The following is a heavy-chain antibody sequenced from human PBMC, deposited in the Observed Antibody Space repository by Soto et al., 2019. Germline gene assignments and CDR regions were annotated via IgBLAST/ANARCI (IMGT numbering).Heavy chain of an antibody. Sequence: EVQLVESGGGLVQPGGSLRLSCAASGFTFSSYWMHWVRQVPGKGLVWVSRLNYDGSTTTYADSVTGRFTISSDNARNTLYLQMNSLGAEDTAVYYCARAGTGWYWFDPWGQGTLVTVSS. CDR3: ARAGTGWYWFDP. D-gene: IGHD6-19*01. J-gene: IGHJ5*02. V-gene: IGHV3-74*03. CDR2: LNYDGSTT. CDR1: GFTFSSYW.